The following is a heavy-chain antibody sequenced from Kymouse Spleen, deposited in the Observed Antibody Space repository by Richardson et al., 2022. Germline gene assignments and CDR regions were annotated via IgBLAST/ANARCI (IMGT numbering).Heavy chain of an antibody. CDR1: GGSISSYY. CDR3: ARDSGFGELSFDY. D-gene: IGHD3-10*01. V-gene: IGHV4-59*01. CDR2: IYYSGST. Sequence: QVQLQESGPGLVKPSETLSLTCTVSGGSISSYYWSWIRQPPGKGLEWIGYIYYSGSTNYNPSLKSRVTISVDTSKNQFSLKLSSVTAADTAVYYCARDSGFGELSFDYWGQGTLVTVSS. J-gene: IGHJ4*02.